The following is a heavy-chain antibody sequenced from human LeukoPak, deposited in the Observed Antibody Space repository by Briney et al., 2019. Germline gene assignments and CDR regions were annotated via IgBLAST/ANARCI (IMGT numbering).Heavy chain of an antibody. CDR1: GYTFTGYY. J-gene: IGHJ6*03. CDR3: AREMGVVVAATYYYYYMDV. CDR2: INPNSGGT. V-gene: IGHV1-2*04. Sequence: ASVKVSCKASGYTFTGYYMHWVRQAPGQGLEWMGWINPNSGGTNYAQKFQGWVTMTRDTSISTAYMELSRLRSDDTAVYYCAREMGVVVAATYYYYYMDVWGKGTTVTISS. D-gene: IGHD2-15*01.